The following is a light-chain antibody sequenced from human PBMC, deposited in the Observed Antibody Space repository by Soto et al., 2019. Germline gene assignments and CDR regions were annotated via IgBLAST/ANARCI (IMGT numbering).Light chain of an antibody. CDR2: DVS. V-gene: IGLV2-8*01. Sequence: QSALTQPPSASGSPGQSVTISCTGTSSDVGGYNYVSWYQQHPGKATKLMIYDVSKRPSGVHDSFSGSKSGNTASLTVSGLQAEDEANYYCSSYAGSNNLHVSGTRTKLTVL. CDR1: SSDVGGYNY. CDR3: SSYAGSNNLHV. J-gene: IGLJ1*01.